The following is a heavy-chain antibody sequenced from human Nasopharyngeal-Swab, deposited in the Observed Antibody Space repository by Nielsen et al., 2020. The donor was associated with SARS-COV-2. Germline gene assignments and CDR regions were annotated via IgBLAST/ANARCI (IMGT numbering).Heavy chain of an antibody. CDR2: IWYDGSNK. D-gene: IGHD2-15*01. Sequence: GGSLRLSCAASGFTFSSYGMHWVRQAPGKGLEWVAVIWYDGSNKYYADSVKGRFTISRDNSKNTLYLQMNSLRAEDTAVYYCAGCMKYCSGGSWSAVAGTHDAFDIWGQGTMVTVSS. CDR3: AGCMKYCSGGSWSAVAGTHDAFDI. V-gene: IGHV3-33*01. CDR1: GFTFSSYG. J-gene: IGHJ3*02.